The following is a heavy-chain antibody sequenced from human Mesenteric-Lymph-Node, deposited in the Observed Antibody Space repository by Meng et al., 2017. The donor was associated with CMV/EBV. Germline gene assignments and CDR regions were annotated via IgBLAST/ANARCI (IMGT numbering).Heavy chain of an antibody. J-gene: IGHJ5*02. CDR2: INHSGST. CDR1: SCSGYY. CDR3: ARGLYCSSTSCYTRPFDP. Sequence: SCSGYYWSWIRQPPGKGLEWIGEINHSGSTNYNPSLKSRVTISVDTSKNQFSLKLSSVTAADTAVYYCARGLYCSSTSCYTRPFDPWGQGTLVTVSS. D-gene: IGHD2-2*02. V-gene: IGHV4-34*01.